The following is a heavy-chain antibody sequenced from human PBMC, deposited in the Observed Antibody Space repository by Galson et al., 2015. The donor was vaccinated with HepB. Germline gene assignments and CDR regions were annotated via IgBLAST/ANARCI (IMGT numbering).Heavy chain of an antibody. V-gene: IGHV3-11*05. Sequence: SLRLSCAASGFTFSDYYMSWVRQAPGKGLEWVSYISSSSSYTNYADSVKGRFTISRDNAKNSLYLQMNSLRAEDTAVYYCARVEKGVGATIDYWGQGTLVTVSS. CDR2: ISSSSSYT. CDR3: ARVEKGVGATIDY. CDR1: GFTFSDYY. D-gene: IGHD1-26*01. J-gene: IGHJ4*02.